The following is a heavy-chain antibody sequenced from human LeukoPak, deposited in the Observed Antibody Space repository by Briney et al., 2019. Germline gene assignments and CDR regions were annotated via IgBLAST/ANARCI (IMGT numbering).Heavy chain of an antibody. CDR2: ISWNSGSI. Sequence: GGSLRLSCAASGFTFDDYAMHWVRHAPGKGLEWVSGISWNSGSIGYADSVKGRFTISRDNAKNSLYLQMNSLRAEDTALYYCAKDTQWGQGTLVTVSS. J-gene: IGHJ4*02. CDR3: AKDTQ. V-gene: IGHV3-9*01. CDR1: GFTFDDYA.